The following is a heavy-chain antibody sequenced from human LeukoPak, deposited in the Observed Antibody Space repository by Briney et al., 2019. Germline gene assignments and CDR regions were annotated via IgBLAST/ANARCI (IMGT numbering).Heavy chain of an antibody. D-gene: IGHD6-19*01. J-gene: IGHJ3*02. Sequence: SVKVSCKASGGTFSSYAISWVRQAPGQGLVWMGRIIPILGIANYAQKFQGRVTITADKSTSTAYMELSSLRSEDTAVYYCASGSSGYDAFDIWGQGTMVTVSS. CDR1: GGTFSSYA. CDR2: IIPILGIA. CDR3: ASGSSGYDAFDI. V-gene: IGHV1-69*04.